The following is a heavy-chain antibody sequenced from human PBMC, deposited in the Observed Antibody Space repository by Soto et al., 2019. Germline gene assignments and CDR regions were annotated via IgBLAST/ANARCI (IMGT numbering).Heavy chain of an antibody. CDR3: ASEGYCSSTSCYGDYYGMDV. D-gene: IGHD2-2*01. CDR1: GGTFSSYA. V-gene: IGHV1-69*06. J-gene: IGHJ6*02. Sequence: KVSCKASGGTFSSYAISWVRQAPGQGLEWMGGIIPIFGTANYAQKFQGRVTITADKSTSTAYMELSSLRSEDTAVYYCASEGYCSSTSCYGDYYGMDVWGQGTTVTVSS. CDR2: IIPIFGTA.